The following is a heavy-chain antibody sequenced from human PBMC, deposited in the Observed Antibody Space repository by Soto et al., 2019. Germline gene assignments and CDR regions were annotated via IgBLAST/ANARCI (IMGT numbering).Heavy chain of an antibody. CDR2: TYYRSKWYN. J-gene: IGHJ6*02. Sequence: PSQTLSLTCAISGDSVSSNSAAWNWIRQSPSRGLEWLGRTYYRSKWYNDYAVSVKSRITINPDTSKNQFSLQLNSVTPEDTAVYYCASEVAYYDFWSGYYRYYGMDVWGQGTTLTVSS. CDR1: GDSVSSNSAA. V-gene: IGHV6-1*01. CDR3: ASEVAYYDFWSGYYRYYGMDV. D-gene: IGHD3-3*01.